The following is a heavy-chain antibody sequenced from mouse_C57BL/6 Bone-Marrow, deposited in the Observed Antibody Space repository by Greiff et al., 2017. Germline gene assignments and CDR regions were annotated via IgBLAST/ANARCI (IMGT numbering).Heavy chain of an antibody. D-gene: IGHD4-1*01. CDR2: IYPSSGNT. J-gene: IGHJ2*01. Sequence: VKLQESGAELARPGASVKLSCKASGFTFTSYGISWVKQRTGQGLEWIGEIYPSSGNTYYNEKFKGKATLTANKSSSTAYMELRSLTSENSAVYCCAKLAYYFDYWGQGTTLTVSS. CDR1: GFTFTSYG. V-gene: IGHV1-81*01. CDR3: AKLAYYFDY.